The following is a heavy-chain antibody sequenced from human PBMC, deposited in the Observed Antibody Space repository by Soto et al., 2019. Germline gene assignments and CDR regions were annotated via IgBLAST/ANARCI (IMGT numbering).Heavy chain of an antibody. CDR1: GFTFTSSA. V-gene: IGHV1-58*01. CDR3: AAGSRITRVAHERPSAYIYYGMDV. Sequence: SVKVSCKASGFTFTSSAVQWVRQARGQRLEWIGWIVVGSGNTNYAQKFQERVTITRDMSTSTAYMELSSLRSEDTAVYYCAAGSRITRVAHERPSAYIYYGMDVWGQGTTVTVSS. J-gene: IGHJ6*02. D-gene: IGHD1-1*01. CDR2: IVVGSGNT.